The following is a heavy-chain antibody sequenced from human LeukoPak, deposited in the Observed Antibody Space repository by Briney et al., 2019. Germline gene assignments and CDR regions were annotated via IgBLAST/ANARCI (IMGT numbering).Heavy chain of an antibody. D-gene: IGHD3-9*01. Sequence: GGSLRLSCVASGFSLSGFWMNWVRQAPGKGLEWVASIKKDGSEKHYVDSVKARFTISRDNAKNSLYLEMNSLRAEDTAVYYCARDRGLRYFDSFDYWGQGALVTVSS. V-gene: IGHV3-7*03. CDR3: ARDRGLRYFDSFDY. J-gene: IGHJ4*02. CDR2: IKKDGSEK. CDR1: GFSLSGFW.